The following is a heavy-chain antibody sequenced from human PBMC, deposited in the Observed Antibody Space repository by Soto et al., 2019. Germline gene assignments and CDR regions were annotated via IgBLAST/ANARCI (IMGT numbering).Heavy chain of an antibody. V-gene: IGHV4-34*01. J-gene: IGHJ5*02. CDR1: GGSFSGYY. CDR2: INHSGST. Sequence: QVQLQQWGAGLLKPSETLSLTCAVYGGSFSGYYWSWIRQPPGKGLEWIGEINHSGSTNYNPSLKSRVTISVDTSKNQFSLKLSSVTAADTAVYYCARAWFTMVRGVNRAPRNNWFDPWGQGTLVTVSS. D-gene: IGHD3-10*01. CDR3: ARAWFTMVRGVNRAPRNNWFDP.